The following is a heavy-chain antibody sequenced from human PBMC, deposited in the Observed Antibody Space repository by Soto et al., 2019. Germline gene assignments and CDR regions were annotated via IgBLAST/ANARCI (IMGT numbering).Heavy chain of an antibody. CDR2: ISAYNGNT. V-gene: IGHV1-18*01. J-gene: IGHJ4*02. D-gene: IGHD6-19*01. Sequence: QVQLVQSGAEVKKPGASVKVSCKASGYTFTSYGIIWVRQAPGQGLEWMGLISAYNGNTKYEQKLQGRVTMTTDTSSSTAYMELRSLRSDATAVNYCASDLSVALIDFWGEGTLVTVSS. CDR1: GYTFTSYG. CDR3: ASDLSVALIDF.